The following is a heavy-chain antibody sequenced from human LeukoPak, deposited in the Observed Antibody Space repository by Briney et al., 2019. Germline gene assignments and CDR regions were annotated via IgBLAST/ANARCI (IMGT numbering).Heavy chain of an antibody. CDR2: IHTSGTT. CDR1: GGSMSSYY. Sequence: SETLSLTCTVSGGSMSSYYWSFIRQSAGTGLEWLGRIHTSGTTWYNPSLKSRVTLSVDASKNQFSLKLSSVTAADTAVYYCAREGTSGTHLNWFDPWGQGTLVTVSS. D-gene: IGHD1-1*01. CDR3: AREGTSGTHLNWFDP. V-gene: IGHV4-4*07. J-gene: IGHJ5*02.